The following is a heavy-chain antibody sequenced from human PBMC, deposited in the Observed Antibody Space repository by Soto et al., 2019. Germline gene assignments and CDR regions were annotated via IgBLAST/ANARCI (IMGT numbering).Heavy chain of an antibody. CDR2: IYYSGST. Sequence: SETLSLTCAVSGGSISSSNWWSWARQPPGKGLEWIGSIYYSGSTYYNPSLKSRVTISVDTSKNQFSLKLSSVTAADTAVYYCASQSITMVRGVIVVWFDPWGQGTLVT. V-gene: IGHV4-39*01. J-gene: IGHJ5*02. CDR1: GGSISSSNW. CDR3: ASQSITMVRGVIVVWFDP. D-gene: IGHD3-10*01.